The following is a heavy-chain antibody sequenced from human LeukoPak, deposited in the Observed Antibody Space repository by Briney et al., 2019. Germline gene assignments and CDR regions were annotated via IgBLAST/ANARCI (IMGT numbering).Heavy chain of an antibody. CDR3: ARDRDQLAFDY. V-gene: IGHV3-30-3*01. Sequence: GGSLRLSCAASGFTFRNYYLHWVRQAPGKGLEWVAVISLDGNNEYYADSVKGRFTISRDNSKNTLYLQMNSLRAEDTAVYYCARDRDQLAFDYWGQGTLVTVSS. CDR2: ISLDGNNE. CDR1: GFTFRNYY. D-gene: IGHD6-13*01. J-gene: IGHJ4*02.